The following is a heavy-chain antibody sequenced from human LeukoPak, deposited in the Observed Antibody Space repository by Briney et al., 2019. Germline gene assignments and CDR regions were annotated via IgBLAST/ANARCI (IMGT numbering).Heavy chain of an antibody. Sequence: SETLSLTCAVYGGSFSGYYWSWLRQPPGEGLEWIGEINHSGSTNYNPSLKSRVTISVDTSKNQFSLKLSSVTAADTAVYYCARPGYYDSTLFDPWGQGTLVTVSS. D-gene: IGHD3-22*01. CDR1: GGSFSGYY. V-gene: IGHV4-34*01. J-gene: IGHJ5*02. CDR2: INHSGST. CDR3: ARPGYYDSTLFDP.